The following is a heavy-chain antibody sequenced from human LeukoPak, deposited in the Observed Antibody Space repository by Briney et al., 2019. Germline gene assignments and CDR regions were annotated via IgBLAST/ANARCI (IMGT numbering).Heavy chain of an antibody. CDR1: GGSISSSSYY. CDR3: ARDGSGSYSFDY. Sequence: SETLSLTCTVSGGSISSSSYYWGWIRQPPGKGLEWIGSIYYSGSTYYNPSLKSRVTISVDTSKNQFSLKLSSVTAADTAVYYCARDGSGSYSFDYWGQGTLVTVSS. J-gene: IGHJ4*02. CDR2: IYYSGST. V-gene: IGHV4-39*07. D-gene: IGHD1-26*01.